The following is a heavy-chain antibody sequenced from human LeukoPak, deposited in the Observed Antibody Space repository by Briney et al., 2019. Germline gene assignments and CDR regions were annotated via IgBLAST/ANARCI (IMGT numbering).Heavy chain of an antibody. CDR3: AMSMTTPIGLDV. D-gene: IGHD4-11*01. CDR2: IYHSGST. J-gene: IGHJ6*04. Sequence: SETLSLICAVSGGSISSSNWWSWVRQPPGKGLEWIGEIYHSGSTNYNPSLKSRVTISVDTSKNQFSLRLSSVTAADTAVYYCAMSMTTPIGLDVWGKGTTVTVSS. V-gene: IGHV4-4*02. CDR1: GGSISSSNW.